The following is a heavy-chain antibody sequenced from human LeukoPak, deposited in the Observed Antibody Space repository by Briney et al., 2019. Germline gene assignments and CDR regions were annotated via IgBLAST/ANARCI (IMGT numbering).Heavy chain of an antibody. Sequence: PSETLSLTCAVSGGSISSYYWSWIRQPAGKGLEWIGRIYTSGTTNYNPSLKSRVTMSVDTSKNQFSLKLSSVTAADTALYYCARMYGAYVSFDYWGQGTLVTVSS. CDR1: GGSISSYY. D-gene: IGHD4/OR15-4a*01. CDR3: ARMYGAYVSFDY. J-gene: IGHJ4*02. V-gene: IGHV4-4*07. CDR2: IYTSGTT.